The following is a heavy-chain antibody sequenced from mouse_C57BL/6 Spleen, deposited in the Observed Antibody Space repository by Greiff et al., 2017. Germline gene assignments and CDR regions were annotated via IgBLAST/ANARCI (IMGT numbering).Heavy chain of an antibody. Sequence: EVMLVESGGGLVKPGGSLKLSCAASGFTFSDYGMHWVRQAPEKGLEWVAYISSGSSTIYYADTVKGRFTISRDNAKNTLFLQMTSLRSEDAAMYYCARKVVVHWYFDVWGTGTTVTVSS. CDR3: ARKVVVHWYFDV. V-gene: IGHV5-17*01. CDR1: GFTFSDYG. D-gene: IGHD1-1*01. J-gene: IGHJ1*03. CDR2: ISSGSSTI.